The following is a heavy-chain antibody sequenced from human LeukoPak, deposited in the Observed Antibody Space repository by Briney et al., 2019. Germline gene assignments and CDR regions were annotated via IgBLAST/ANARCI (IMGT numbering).Heavy chain of an antibody. J-gene: IGHJ5*02. CDR3: ARVSRYCSSTSCPSGDWFDP. CDR2: ISAYNGNT. Sequence: ASVKVSCKASGYTFTSYGISWVRQAPGQGLEWMGWISAYNGNTNYAQKLQGRVTMTTDTSTSTAYMELRSLRSDDTAVYYCARVSRYCSSTSCPSGDWFDPWGQGTLVTVSS. D-gene: IGHD2-2*01. CDR1: GYTFTSYG. V-gene: IGHV1-18*01.